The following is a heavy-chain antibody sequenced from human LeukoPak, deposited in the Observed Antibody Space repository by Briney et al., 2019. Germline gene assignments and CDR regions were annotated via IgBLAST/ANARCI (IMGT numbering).Heavy chain of an antibody. V-gene: IGHV3-9*01. Sequence: GGSLRLSCAASGFTFDDYAMHWVRQAPGKGLEWVSGISWNSGSIGYADSVKGRFTISRDNAKNSLYLQMNSLRAEDTALYYCAKDSGPLVGATTEAVDAFDIWGRGTMVTVSS. CDR3: AKDSGPLVGATTEAVDAFDI. CDR1: GFTFDDYA. J-gene: IGHJ3*02. CDR2: ISWNSGSI. D-gene: IGHD1-26*01.